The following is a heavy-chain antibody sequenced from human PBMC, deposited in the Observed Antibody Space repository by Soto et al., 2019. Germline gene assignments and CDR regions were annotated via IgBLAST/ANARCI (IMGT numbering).Heavy chain of an antibody. J-gene: IGHJ4*02. V-gene: IGHV3-49*04. D-gene: IGHD3-10*01. Sequence: GGSLRLSCTASGFTFGDYAMSWVRQAPGKGLEWVGFIRSKAYGGTTEYAASVKGRFTISRDDSKSIAYLQMNSLKTEDTAVYYCTRYYYGSGSYYYFDYWGQGPLVTVSS. CDR3: TRYYYGSGSYYYFDY. CDR1: GFTFGDYA. CDR2: IRSKAYGGTT.